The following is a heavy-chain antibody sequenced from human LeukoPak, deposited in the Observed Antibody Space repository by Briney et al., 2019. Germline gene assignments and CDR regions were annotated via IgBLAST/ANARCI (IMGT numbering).Heavy chain of an antibody. D-gene: IGHD1-1*01. J-gene: IGHJ6*03. CDR1: GGTFSSYA. V-gene: IGHV1-69*05. CDR3: ARGLAYRPDYYHYMDV. Sequence: SVKVSCKASGGTFSSYAISWVRQAPGQGLEWMGGIIPIFGTANYAQKFQGRVTITTDESTSTAYMELSSLRSEDTAVYYCARGLAYRPDYYHYMDVWGKGTTVTVSS. CDR2: IIPIFGTA.